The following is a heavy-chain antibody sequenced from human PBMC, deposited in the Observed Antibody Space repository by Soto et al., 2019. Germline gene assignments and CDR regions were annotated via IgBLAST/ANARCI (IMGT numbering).Heavy chain of an antibody. CDR2: IYYSGST. D-gene: IGHD6-19*01. V-gene: IGHV4-39*01. CDR3: ARLSAPGYSSGWYVWFDP. Sequence: SETRSLTCTVSGGSISSSSYYWGWIRQPPGKGLEWIGSIYYSGSTYYNPSLKSRVTISVDTSKNQFSLKLSSVTAADTAVYYCARLSAPGYSSGWYVWFDPWGQGTLVTVS. J-gene: IGHJ5*02. CDR1: GGSISSSSYY.